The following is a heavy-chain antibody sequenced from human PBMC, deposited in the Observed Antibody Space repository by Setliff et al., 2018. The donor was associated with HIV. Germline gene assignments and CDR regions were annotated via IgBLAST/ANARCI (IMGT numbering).Heavy chain of an antibody. D-gene: IGHD6-19*01. Sequence: ASVKVSCKASGYTFTSYGISWVRQAPGQGLEWMGWISGYNGNTKYVQRYQGRVTMTTDTSTSKVYMELRTLRSDDTAVYYCARVPYRSAWFSGGHDAFDVWGHGTMVTV. J-gene: IGHJ3*01. V-gene: IGHV1-18*01. CDR3: ARVPYRSAWFSGGHDAFDV. CDR1: GYTFTSYG. CDR2: ISGYNGNT.